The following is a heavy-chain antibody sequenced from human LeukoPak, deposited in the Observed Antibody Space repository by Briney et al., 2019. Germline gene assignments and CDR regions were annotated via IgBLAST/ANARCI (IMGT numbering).Heavy chain of an antibody. CDR3: AREGFGEYYGSGSYYRDYFDY. D-gene: IGHD3-10*01. J-gene: IGHJ4*02. CDR2: IKQDGSEK. Sequence: PGGSLRLSCAASGYTFSSYWMSWVRQAPGKGLEWVANIKQDGSEKYYVDSVKGRFTISRDNAKNSLYLQMNSLRAEDTAVYYCAREGFGEYYGSGSYYRDYFDYWGQGTLVTVSS. CDR1: GYTFSSYW. V-gene: IGHV3-7*01.